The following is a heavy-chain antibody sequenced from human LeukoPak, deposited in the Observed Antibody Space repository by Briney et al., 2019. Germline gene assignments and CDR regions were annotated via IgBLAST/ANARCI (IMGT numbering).Heavy chain of an antibody. CDR2: IHSGGGT. Sequence: PSETLSLTCTVSGASISTFSWSWIRQPPGKGLEWVGFIHSGGGTNYNPSLKSRVTISVDTSKNQFSLKLTSVTAADTAVYFCVREALPDGFKHMDVWGKGTTVTVSS. CDR1: GASISTFS. J-gene: IGHJ6*03. V-gene: IGHV4-59*01. CDR3: VREALPDGFKHMDV. D-gene: IGHD5-24*01.